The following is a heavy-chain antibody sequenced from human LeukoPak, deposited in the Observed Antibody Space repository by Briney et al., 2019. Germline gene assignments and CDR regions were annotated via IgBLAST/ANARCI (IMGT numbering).Heavy chain of an antibody. J-gene: IGHJ4*02. CDR2: MYYSGST. Sequence: SETLSLTCTVSGGSISNYYWSWIRQPPGKGLEWIGYMYYSGSTNYNPSLKSRVTISVDTSKNQFSLKLSSVTAADTAVYYCATKGTTGEAFDYWGQGTLVTVSS. V-gene: IGHV4-59*01. D-gene: IGHD1-7*01. CDR1: GGSISNYY. CDR3: ATKGTTGEAFDY.